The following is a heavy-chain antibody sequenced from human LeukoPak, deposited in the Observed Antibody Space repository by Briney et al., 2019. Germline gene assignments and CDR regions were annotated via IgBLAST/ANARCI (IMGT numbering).Heavy chain of an antibody. J-gene: IGHJ4*02. CDR3: ARDWAAAPVY. D-gene: IGHD6-13*01. V-gene: IGHV3-48*03. Sequence: GGSLRLSCAASGFTFSSYEMNWVRQASGKGLEWVSYISSSGSTIYYADSVKGRFTISRDNAKNSLYLQMNSLRAEDTAVYYCARDWAAAPVYWGQGTLVTVSS. CDR2: ISSSGSTI. CDR1: GFTFSSYE.